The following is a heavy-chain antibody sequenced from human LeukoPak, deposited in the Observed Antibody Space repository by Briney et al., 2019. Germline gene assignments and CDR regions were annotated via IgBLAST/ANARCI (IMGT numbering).Heavy chain of an antibody. CDR1: GYTFTSYG. D-gene: IGHD3-22*01. CDR2: ISAYNGNT. V-gene: IGHV1-18*01. CDR3: ARDYYDSSGPWGFDP. J-gene: IGHJ5*02. Sequence: GPVKVSCKDSGYTFTSYGISWVRQAPGQGLEWMGWISAYNGNTNYAQKLQGRVTMTTDTSTSTAYMVLRSLISDDTAVYYCARDYYDSSGPWGFDPWGQGTLVTVSS.